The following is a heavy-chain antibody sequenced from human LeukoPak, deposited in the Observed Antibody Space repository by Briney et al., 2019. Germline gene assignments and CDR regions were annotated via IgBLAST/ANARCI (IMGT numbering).Heavy chain of an antibody. CDR1: GGSFSGYY. V-gene: IGHV4-34*01. Sequence: PSGTLSLTCAVYGGSFSGYYWSWIRQPPGKGLEWIGEINHSGSTNYNPSLKSRVTISVDTSKNQFSLKLSSVTAADTAVYYCARPYCSSTSCYYMDVWGKGTTVTVSS. CDR3: ARPYCSSTSCYYMDV. J-gene: IGHJ6*03. D-gene: IGHD2-2*01. CDR2: INHSGST.